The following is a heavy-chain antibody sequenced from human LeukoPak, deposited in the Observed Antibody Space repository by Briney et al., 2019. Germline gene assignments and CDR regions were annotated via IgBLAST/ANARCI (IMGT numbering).Heavy chain of an antibody. CDR2: IYPGDSDT. CDR1: GYSFTTYW. J-gene: IGHJ6*03. D-gene: IGHD2-2*01. CDR3: ARRTWAPGNYYYYYMDV. Sequence: GESLKISCKGSGYSFTTYWIGWVRQMPGKGLEWMGIIYPGDSDTRYSPSFQGQVTISADKSISTAYLQWSSLKASDTAMYYCARRTWAPGNYYYYYMDVWGKGTTVTVSS. V-gene: IGHV5-51*01.